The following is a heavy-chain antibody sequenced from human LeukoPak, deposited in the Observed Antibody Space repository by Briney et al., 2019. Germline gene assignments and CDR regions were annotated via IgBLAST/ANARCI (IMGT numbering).Heavy chain of an antibody. J-gene: IGHJ4*02. D-gene: IGHD3-10*01. V-gene: IGHV4-34*01. CDR2: INHSGST. CDR3: ARGRAYYYGSGSYFFDY. CDR1: GGSFSGYY. Sequence: PSETLSLTCAVHGGSFSGYYWSWIRQPPGKGLEWIGEINHSGSTNYNPSLKSRVTISVDTSKNQFSLKLSSVTAADTAVYYCARGRAYYYGSGSYFFDYWGQGTLVTVSS.